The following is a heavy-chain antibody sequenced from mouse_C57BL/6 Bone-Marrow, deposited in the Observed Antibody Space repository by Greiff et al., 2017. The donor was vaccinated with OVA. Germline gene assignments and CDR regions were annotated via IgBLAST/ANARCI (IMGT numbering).Heavy chain of an antibody. Sequence: EVQLQQSGAELVRPGSSVTLSCKTSGYTFTSYGINWVKQRPGHGLEWIGYIYLGNGYTAYNEKFKGKATLTSDTSSSTAYMQLSSLTSEDSAIYFCARGRGNYYAMDYWGQGTSVTVSS. V-gene: IGHV1-58*01. CDR1: GYTFTSYG. J-gene: IGHJ4*01. D-gene: IGHD6-1*01. CDR3: ARGRGNYYAMDY. CDR2: IYLGNGYT.